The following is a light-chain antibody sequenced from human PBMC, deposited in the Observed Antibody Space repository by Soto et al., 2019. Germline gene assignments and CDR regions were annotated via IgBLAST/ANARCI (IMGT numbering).Light chain of an antibody. V-gene: IGKV1-33*01. CDR3: QQYENLPT. Sequence: DIQMAQTPSSLSASVGDRVTITCQASQNINNYLNWYQQKPGRAPKLLIYDASNLEAGVPSRFMGSGSGTDFTFTISRLHPEDIATYYCQQYENLPTLGQGTRLEIK. CDR1: QNINNY. J-gene: IGKJ5*01. CDR2: DAS.